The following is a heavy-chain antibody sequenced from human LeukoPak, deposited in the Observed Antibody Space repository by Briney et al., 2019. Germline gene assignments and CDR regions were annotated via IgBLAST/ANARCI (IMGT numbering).Heavy chain of an antibody. Sequence: SETLSLTCTVSGGSVSSGSYYWSWIRQPPGKGLEWIGYIYYSGSTNYNPSLKSRVTISVDTSKNQFSLKLSSVTAADTAVYYCARGGEYSSGWFPSTYYWYFDLWGRGTLVTVSS. CDR2: IYYSGST. J-gene: IGHJ2*01. CDR1: GGSVSSGSYY. D-gene: IGHD6-19*01. V-gene: IGHV4-61*01. CDR3: ARGGEYSSGWFPSTYYWYFDL.